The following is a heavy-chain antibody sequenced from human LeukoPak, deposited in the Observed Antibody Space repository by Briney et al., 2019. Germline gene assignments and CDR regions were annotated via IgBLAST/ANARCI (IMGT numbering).Heavy chain of an antibody. CDR3: ARPRLLYGSGPILV. J-gene: IGHJ4*02. V-gene: IGHV4-34*01. CDR2: MSHSGYP. D-gene: IGHD3-10*01. Sequence: PSETLSLICAVYGGSFSGYSWTWIRQPPGKGLEWIGEMSHSGYPNYNPSLKSRVAISVDTSKNQFSLNLTSVTAADTAVYYCARPRLLYGSGPILVWGQGNLVTVSS. CDR1: GGSFSGYS.